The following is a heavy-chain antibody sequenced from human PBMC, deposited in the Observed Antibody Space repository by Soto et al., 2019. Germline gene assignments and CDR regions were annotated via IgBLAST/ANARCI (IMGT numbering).Heavy chain of an antibody. D-gene: IGHD6-13*01. CDR3: AHRSFAASGSWDVGSFDY. Sequence: QITLKESGPTLVRPTQTLTLTCTFSGFSLSTSGVGLGWIRQPPGKALEYLALIYWDDDKRYSPSPRSRLTISKATSKTQVVLTLTTMDPVDTATYYCAHRSFAASGSWDVGSFDYWGQGTLVTVSS. CDR1: GFSLSTSGVG. CDR2: IYWDDDK. V-gene: IGHV2-5*02. J-gene: IGHJ4*02.